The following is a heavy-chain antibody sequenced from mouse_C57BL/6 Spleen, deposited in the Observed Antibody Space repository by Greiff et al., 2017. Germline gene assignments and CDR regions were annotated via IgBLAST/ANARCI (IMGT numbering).Heavy chain of an antibody. CDR1: GFTFSSYA. CDR2: ISDGGSYT. Sequence: DVKLVESGGGLVKPGGSLKLSCAASGFTFSSYAMSWVRQTPEKRLEWVATISDGGSYTYYPDNVKGRFTISRDNAKNNLYLQMSHLKSEDTAMYYCARGYYGNYDAMDYWGQGTSVTVSS. D-gene: IGHD2-1*01. CDR3: ARGYYGNYDAMDY. J-gene: IGHJ4*01. V-gene: IGHV5-4*03.